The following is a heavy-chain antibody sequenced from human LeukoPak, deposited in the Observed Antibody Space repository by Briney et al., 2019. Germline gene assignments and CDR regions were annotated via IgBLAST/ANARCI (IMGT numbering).Heavy chain of an antibody. CDR3: ARRRSGWFDP. CDR2: IYGGGST. CDR1: GFTVINNY. Sequence: GGSLRLSCAVSGFTVINNYMSWVRQAPGKGLEWVSGIYGGGSTYYADSVKGRFTISRDNSNNTLYLQMNSLKAEDTAVYYCARRRSGWFDPWGQGTLVTVSS. J-gene: IGHJ5*02. V-gene: IGHV3-66*01.